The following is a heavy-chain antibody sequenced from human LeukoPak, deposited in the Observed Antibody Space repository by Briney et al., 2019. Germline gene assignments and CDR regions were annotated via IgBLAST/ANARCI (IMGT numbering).Heavy chain of an antibody. CDR2: IFYSGST. V-gene: IGHV4-59*01. CDR3: ARGASYYIAPYYFDY. D-gene: IGHD3-9*01. Sequence: KPSETLSLTCTVSGGSISSYYWSWIRQPPGKGLEWIGHIFYSGSTNYNPSLKSRVTISVDTSKNQFSLRLSSVTAADTAVYYCARGASYYIAPYYFDYWGQGTLVTVSS. CDR1: GGSISSYY. J-gene: IGHJ4*02.